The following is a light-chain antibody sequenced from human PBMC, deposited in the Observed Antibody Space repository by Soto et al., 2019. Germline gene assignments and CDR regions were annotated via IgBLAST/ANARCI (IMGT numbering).Light chain of an antibody. CDR1: KSISSW. J-gene: IGKJ2*01. CDR2: DAS. V-gene: IGKV1-5*01. Sequence: DIQMTQSPSTLSASVGDRVTITCRASKSISSWLAWYQQKPGKAPKLLIYDASSLESGVPSRFSGSGSGTEFTLTISSLQPDDFATYYCQQYNSYQYTFGQGTKLEIK. CDR3: QQYNSYQYT.